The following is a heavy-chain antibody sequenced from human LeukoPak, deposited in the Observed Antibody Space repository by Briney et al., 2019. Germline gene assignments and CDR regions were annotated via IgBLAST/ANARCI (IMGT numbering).Heavy chain of an antibody. CDR3: ASPERGYSSGWPRQPFDY. D-gene: IGHD6-19*01. CDR2: IIPIFGTA. Sequence: GSSVKVSCQASGGTFTNYAVGWVRQAPGKGLGWMGGIIPIFGTANYAQKFQGRVTMTTDESRSTAYMELSSLRSEDTAVSYCASPERGYSSGWPRQPFDYWGQGTLVTVSS. CDR1: GGTFTNYA. J-gene: IGHJ4*02. V-gene: IGHV1-69*05.